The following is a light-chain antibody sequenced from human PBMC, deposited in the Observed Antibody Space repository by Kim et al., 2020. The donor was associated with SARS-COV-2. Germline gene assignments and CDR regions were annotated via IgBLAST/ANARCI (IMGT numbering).Light chain of an antibody. J-gene: IGLJ1*01. V-gene: IGLV2-14*03. CDR2: DVT. CDR3: FSYTRSGTYV. Sequence: QSALTQPASVSGSPGQSITVSCTGTSSDVGAYNYVSWYQQHPGKAPKLLIFDVTERPSGISSRFSASKSGHTASLTISGLQAEDASDYYCFSYTRSGTYVFGTGTKVTVL. CDR1: SSDVGAYNY.